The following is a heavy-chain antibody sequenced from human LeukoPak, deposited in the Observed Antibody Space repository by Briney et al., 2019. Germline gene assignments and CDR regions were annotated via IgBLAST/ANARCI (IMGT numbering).Heavy chain of an antibody. CDR2: IYYSGST. J-gene: IGHJ4*01. V-gene: IGHV4-31*03. CDR3: ARAFYLEWLTIDY. Sequence: NPSETLSLTCTVSGGSISSGGYYWSWIRQHPGKGLEWIGYIYYSGSTYYNPSLKSRVTISVDTSKNQFSLKLSSVTAADTAVYYCARAFYLEWLTIDYWGQGTLGTVSS. D-gene: IGHD3-3*01. CDR1: GGSISSGGYY.